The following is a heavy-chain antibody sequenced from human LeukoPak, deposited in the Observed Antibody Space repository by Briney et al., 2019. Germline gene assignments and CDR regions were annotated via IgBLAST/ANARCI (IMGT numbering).Heavy chain of an antibody. J-gene: IGHJ4*02. CDR2: ITWNSAPI. Sequence: GRSQRLSCAASGFSFDDYAMHWVRQVPGKGLEWVSGITWNSAPIGYADSVKGRFTISRDNSKNSLYLQMNSLTVEDTAVYYCAKNRSGWYYLDYWGQGTPVTVSS. D-gene: IGHD6-19*01. CDR3: AKNRSGWYYLDY. CDR1: GFSFDDYA. V-gene: IGHV3-9*01.